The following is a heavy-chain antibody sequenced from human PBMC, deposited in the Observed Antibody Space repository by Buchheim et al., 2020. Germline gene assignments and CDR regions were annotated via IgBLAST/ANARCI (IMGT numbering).Heavy chain of an antibody. Sequence: VQLVESGGGLVQPGGSLRLSCAASGFTFSDLWMHWVRQTPGKGLMWVSRINSDGSSTIYGESVKGRFTVSRDNAKNKLYRQMNSLRAEDTGVYYCARDPLLNGGTLDYWGQGT. CDR2: INSDGSST. V-gene: IGHV3-74*01. CDR1: GFTFSDLW. D-gene: IGHD1-1*01. J-gene: IGHJ4*02. CDR3: ARDPLLNGGTLDY.